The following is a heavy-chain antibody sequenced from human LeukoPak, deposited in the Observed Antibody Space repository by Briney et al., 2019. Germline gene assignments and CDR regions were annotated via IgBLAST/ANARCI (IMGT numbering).Heavy chain of an antibody. Sequence: PGGSLRLSCAASGFTFSSYGMHWLRQAQGKGLEWVAVIWYDGSNKYYADSVKGRFTISRDNSKNTLYLQRNSLRAEDTAVYYCAKDLTYSSSSWFDPWGQGTLVTVSS. CDR3: AKDLTYSSSSWFDP. J-gene: IGHJ5*02. V-gene: IGHV3-33*06. CDR2: IWYDGSNK. D-gene: IGHD6-6*01. CDR1: GFTFSSYG.